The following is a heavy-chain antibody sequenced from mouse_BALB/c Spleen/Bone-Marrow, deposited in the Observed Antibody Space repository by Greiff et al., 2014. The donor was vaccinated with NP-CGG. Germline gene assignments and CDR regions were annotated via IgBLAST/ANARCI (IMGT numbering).Heavy chain of an antibody. CDR1: GYTFTSYW. CDR3: TTGTRFAY. Sequence: QVQLQQSGAELVGPGASVKLSCKASGYTFTSYWINWVKQRPGQGLEWIGNIYPSDSYTNYNQKFKDKATLTVDKSSSTAYMQLGSPTSEDSAVYYCTTGTRFAYWGQGTLVTVSA. V-gene: IGHV1-69*02. J-gene: IGHJ3*01. D-gene: IGHD4-1*01. CDR2: IYPSDSYT.